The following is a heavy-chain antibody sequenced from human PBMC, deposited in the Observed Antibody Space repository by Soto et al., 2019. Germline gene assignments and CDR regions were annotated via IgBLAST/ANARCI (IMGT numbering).Heavy chain of an antibody. D-gene: IGHD5-12*01. CDR2: TYYRSKWYN. V-gene: IGHV6-1*01. Sequence: QVQLQQSGPGLVKPSQTLSLTCAISGDSVSSNSAAWNWIRQSPSRGLEWLGRTYYRSKWYNDYAVSVKSRITINPATSKNQFSLQLNSVTPEDTAVYYCATARVASLSTAFDIWGQGTMVTVSS. CDR1: GDSVSSNSAA. J-gene: IGHJ3*02. CDR3: ATARVASLSTAFDI.